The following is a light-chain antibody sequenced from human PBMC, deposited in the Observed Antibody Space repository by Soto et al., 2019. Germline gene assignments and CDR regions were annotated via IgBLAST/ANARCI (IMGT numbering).Light chain of an antibody. J-gene: IGLJ2*01. V-gene: IGLV2-14*01. CDR1: SRDVGGYNY. CDR2: EVS. Sequence: QSALTQPASVSGSPGQSITISCTGTSRDVGGYNYVSWYQQHPGKAPKLMIYEVSNRPSGVSNRFSDSKSGNTASLTISGLQAEDEADYYCSSYTSSSTVVFGGGTQLTVL. CDR3: SSYTSSSTVV.